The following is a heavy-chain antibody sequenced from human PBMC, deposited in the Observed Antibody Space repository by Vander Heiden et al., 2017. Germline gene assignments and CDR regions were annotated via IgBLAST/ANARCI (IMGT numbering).Heavy chain of an antibody. CDR1: GGSISSYY. J-gene: IGHJ5*02. V-gene: IGHV4-4*07. Sequence: QVQLQESGPGLVKPSETLSLTCTVSGGSISSYYWSWIRQPAGKGLEWIGRIYTSGSTNYNPSLKSRVTMSVDTSKNQFSLKLSSVTAADTAVYYCGRDWLSYGGNWFDPWGQGTLVTVSS. CDR3: GRDWLSYGGNWFDP. CDR2: IYTSGST. D-gene: IGHD5-18*01.